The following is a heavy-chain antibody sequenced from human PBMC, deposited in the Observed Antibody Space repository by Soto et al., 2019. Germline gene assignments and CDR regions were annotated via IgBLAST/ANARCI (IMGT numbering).Heavy chain of an antibody. CDR2: INHSGST. CDR1: GGSFSGYY. V-gene: IGHV4-34*01. CDR3: ARGGFFDY. D-gene: IGHD2-15*01. J-gene: IGHJ4*02. Sequence: SETLSLTCAVYGGSFSGYYWSWIRQPPGKGLEWIGEINHSGSTNYNPSLKSRVTISVDTSKNQFSLKLSSVTAADTAVYYCARGGFFDYWGQGTLVTVSS.